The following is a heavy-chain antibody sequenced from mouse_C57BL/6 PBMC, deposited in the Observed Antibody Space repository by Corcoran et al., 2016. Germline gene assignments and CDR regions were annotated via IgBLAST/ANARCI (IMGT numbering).Heavy chain of an antibody. V-gene: IGHV9-3*01. CDR3: ARAYYDYVYYAMDY. J-gene: IGHJ4*01. CDR1: GYTFTTYG. Sequence: QIQLVQSGPELKKPGETVKISCKASGYTFTTYGMSWVKQAPGKGLKWMGWINTYSGVPTYADDFKGRFAFSLETSASTAYLQINNLKNEDTATYFCARAYYDYVYYAMDYWGQGTSVTVSS. D-gene: IGHD2-4*01. CDR2: INTYSGVP.